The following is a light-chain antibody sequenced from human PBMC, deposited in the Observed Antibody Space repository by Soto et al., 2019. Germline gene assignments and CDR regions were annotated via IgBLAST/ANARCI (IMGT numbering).Light chain of an antibody. V-gene: IGKV1-39*01. CDR1: ENIDTY. CDR2: FAS. CDR3: QQDYNFPRT. J-gene: IGKJ1*01. Sequence: DIQMTQSPSSLSASVGERVTITCRASENIDTYLNWYQQKPGKAPRLLIYFASSLQSGVPVRFSGSGSGTEFTLTISSLQREDFATYFCQQDYNFPRTFGLGTKLEIK.